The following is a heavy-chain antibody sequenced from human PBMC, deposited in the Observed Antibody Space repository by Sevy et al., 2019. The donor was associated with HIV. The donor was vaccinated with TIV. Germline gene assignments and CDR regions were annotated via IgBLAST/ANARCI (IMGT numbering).Heavy chain of an antibody. CDR3: ARPDPRIAPTSAAFFDY. V-gene: IGHV3-23*01. J-gene: IGHJ4*02. CDR2: IKGRGGSA. CDR1: GFTFSSFA. D-gene: IGHD1-1*01. Sequence: GGSLRLSCAASGFTFSSFAMSWVRHIPGKGLEWVSTIKGRGGSANYADSVKGRFTLSRDNSNNTVVLQMNRLRDEDTAVYYCARPDPRIAPTSAAFFDYWGQGTLVTVSS.